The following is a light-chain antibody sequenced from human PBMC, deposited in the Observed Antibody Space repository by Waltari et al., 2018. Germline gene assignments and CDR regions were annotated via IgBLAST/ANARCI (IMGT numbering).Light chain of an antibody. CDR3: QVWDGSSDHYV. V-gene: IGLV3-21*02. Sequence: SYVLTQPPSVSVAPGQTARIPCGGINIESKHVHGYQQKPGQAPVLVVYDDSDRPSGIPERFSGSNSGNAATLTIFGLEAGDEADYYCQVWDGSSDHYVFGSGTKVTVL. CDR2: DDS. J-gene: IGLJ1*01. CDR1: NIESKH.